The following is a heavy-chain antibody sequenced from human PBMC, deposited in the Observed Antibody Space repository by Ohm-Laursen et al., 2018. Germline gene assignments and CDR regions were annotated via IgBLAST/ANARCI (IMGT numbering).Heavy chain of an antibody. CDR3: ATLRGKRGWFDP. CDR2: IYSSGST. V-gene: IGHV4-4*07. Sequence: SDTLSLTCLVSGDSISSYYWSWIRQPAGKGLEWIGRIYSSGSTNYNPSLKSRVTMSVDTSKSQFSLKVNSVTAADTAVYYCATLRGKRGWFDPWGQGTLVTVSS. J-gene: IGHJ5*02. CDR1: GDSISSYY.